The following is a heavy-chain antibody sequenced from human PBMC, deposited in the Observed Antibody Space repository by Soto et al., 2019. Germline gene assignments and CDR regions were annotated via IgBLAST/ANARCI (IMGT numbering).Heavy chain of an antibody. CDR2: ISYSGST. D-gene: IGHD3-9*01. CDR1: GGSISSDSYY. V-gene: IGHV4-39*01. CDR3: VRLWPPPYSDALTDYTDAFDY. J-gene: IGHJ4*02. Sequence: SETLSLTCTVSGGSISSDSYYWGWIRQSPEKGLERIASISYSGSTYYNPTLKSRLIISVDTSKSQFSLKLSSVTAADTAVYYCVRLWPPPYSDALTDYTDAFDYWGQGTLVTVSS.